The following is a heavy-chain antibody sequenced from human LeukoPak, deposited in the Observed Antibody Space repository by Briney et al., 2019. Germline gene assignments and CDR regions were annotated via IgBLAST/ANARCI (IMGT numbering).Heavy chain of an antibody. V-gene: IGHV3-30*18. Sequence: GGSLRLSCAASGFTFSSYGMHWVRQAPGKGLEWVAVISYDGSNKYYADSVKGRFTISRDNSKNTLYLQMNSLRAEDTAVYYCAKAARDDSSGLGSYYFDYWGQGTLVTVSS. CDR3: AKAARDDSSGLGSYYFDY. CDR2: ISYDGSNK. D-gene: IGHD3-22*01. J-gene: IGHJ4*02. CDR1: GFTFSSYG.